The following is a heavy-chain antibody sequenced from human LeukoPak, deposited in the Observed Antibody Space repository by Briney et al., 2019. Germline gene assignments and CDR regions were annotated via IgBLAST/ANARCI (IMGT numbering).Heavy chain of an antibody. CDR2: IYYSGNT. V-gene: IGHV4-39*01. J-gene: IGHJ3*02. D-gene: IGHD3-10*01. CDR1: GVSISSSNSY. CDR3: ARSDGYGLVGI. Sequence: TSETLSLTCTVSGVSISSSNSYWGWIRQPPGKGLEWIGSIYYSGNTYYNASLKSQVSISIDTSKNQFSLRLTSVTAADTAVYYCARSDGYGLVGIWGQGTMVTVSS.